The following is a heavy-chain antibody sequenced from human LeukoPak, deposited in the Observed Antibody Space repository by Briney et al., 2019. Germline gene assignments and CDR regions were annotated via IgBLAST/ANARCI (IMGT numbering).Heavy chain of an antibody. D-gene: IGHD6-13*01. V-gene: IGHV3-30*02. CDR2: IRYDGSNK. J-gene: IGHJ4*02. CDR1: GFTFSSYG. CDR3: AKDLGYPIGSSWYYFDY. Sequence: GGSLRLSCAASGFTFSSYGMHWVRQAPGKGLEWVAFIRYDGSNKYYADSVKGRFTISRDNSKNTLYLQMNSLRAEDTAVYYCAKDLGYPIGSSWYYFDYWGQGTLVTVSS.